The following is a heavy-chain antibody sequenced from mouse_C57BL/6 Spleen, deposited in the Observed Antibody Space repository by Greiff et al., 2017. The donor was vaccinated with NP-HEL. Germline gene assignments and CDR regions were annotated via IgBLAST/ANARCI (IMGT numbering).Heavy chain of an antibody. V-gene: IGHV1-55*01. CDR3: ARWYYGSTYYFDY. Sequence: VQLQQSGAELVKPGASVKMSCKASGYTFTSYWITWVKQRPGQGLEWIGDIYPGSGSTNYNEKFKSKATLTVDTSSSTAYMQLSSLTSEDSAVYYCARWYYGSTYYFDYWGQGTTLTVSS. J-gene: IGHJ2*01. D-gene: IGHD1-1*01. CDR2: IYPGSGST. CDR1: GYTFTSYW.